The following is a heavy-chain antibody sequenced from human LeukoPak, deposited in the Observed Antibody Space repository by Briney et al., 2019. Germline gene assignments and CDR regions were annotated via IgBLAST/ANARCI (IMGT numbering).Heavy chain of an antibody. D-gene: IGHD6-19*01. Sequence: GGSLRLSCAASGFTFSSYGMHWVRQAPGKGLEWVAVISYDGSNKYYADSVKGRFTISRDNSKNTLYLQMNSLRAEDTAVYYCAREDQWLVDYWGQGTLVTVSS. V-gene: IGHV3-30*03. J-gene: IGHJ4*02. CDR3: AREDQWLVDY. CDR1: GFTFSSYG. CDR2: ISYDGSNK.